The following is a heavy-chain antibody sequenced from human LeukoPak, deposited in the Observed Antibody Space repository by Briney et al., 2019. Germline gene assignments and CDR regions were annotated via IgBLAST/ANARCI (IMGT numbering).Heavy chain of an antibody. D-gene: IGHD6-19*01. CDR3: ATDLKKGDSGCFDY. CDR1: GYTFTSSA. CDR2: INTNTGNP. J-gene: IGHJ4*02. V-gene: IGHV7-4-1*02. Sequence: ASVKVSCKASGYTFTSSALNWVRQAHGQGLEWMGWINTNTGNPTYAQGFTGRFVFSLDTSVSTAYLHISSLEAEDTAIYYCATDLKKGDSGCFDYWGQGTLVTVSS.